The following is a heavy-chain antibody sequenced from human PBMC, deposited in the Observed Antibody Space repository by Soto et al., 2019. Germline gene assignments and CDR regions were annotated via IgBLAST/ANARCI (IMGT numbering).Heavy chain of an antibody. CDR1: GFTFSNAW. CDR2: IKSKTDGGTT. Sequence: GSLRLSCAASGFTFSNAWMSWVRQAPGKGLEWVGRIKSKTDGGTTDYAAPVKGRFTISRDDSKNTLYLQMNSLKTEDTAVYYCTTAGGPIAVAGTNAFDIWGQGTMVTVSS. V-gene: IGHV3-15*01. J-gene: IGHJ3*02. CDR3: TTAGGPIAVAGTNAFDI. D-gene: IGHD6-19*01.